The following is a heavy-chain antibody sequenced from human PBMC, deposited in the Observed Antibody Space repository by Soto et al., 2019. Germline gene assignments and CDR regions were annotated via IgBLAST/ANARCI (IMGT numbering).Heavy chain of an antibody. V-gene: IGHV3-33*01. D-gene: IGHD1-20*01. CDR1: GFTFSSYG. Sequence: PGGSLRLSCAASGFTFSSYGMHWVRQAPGKGLEWVAVIWYDGSNKYYADSVKGRFTISRDNSKNTLYLQMNSLRAEDTAVYYCARDHGHNWNPYYYYGMDVWGQGTTVTVSS. J-gene: IGHJ6*02. CDR2: IWYDGSNK. CDR3: ARDHGHNWNPYYYYGMDV.